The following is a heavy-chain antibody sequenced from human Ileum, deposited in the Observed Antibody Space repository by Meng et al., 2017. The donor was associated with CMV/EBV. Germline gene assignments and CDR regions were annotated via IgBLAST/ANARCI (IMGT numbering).Heavy chain of an antibody. Sequence: ESLKISCAVSGFTFSSYWMHWVRQAPGKGLEWVSRIQSDGSITTYAGSVEGRFTISRDNAKNTLYLQMHNLRAEDTAVYYCARGYCTEGVCYLDYWGQGTLVTVSS. V-gene: IGHV3-74*01. D-gene: IGHD2-8*01. J-gene: IGHJ4*02. CDR3: ARGYCTEGVCYLDY. CDR1: GFTFSSYW. CDR2: IQSDGSIT.